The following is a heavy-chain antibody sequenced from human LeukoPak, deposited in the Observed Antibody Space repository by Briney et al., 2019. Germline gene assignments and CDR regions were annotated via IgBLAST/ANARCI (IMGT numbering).Heavy chain of an antibody. Sequence: ASVKVSCKVSGYTLTELSMHWVRQALGKGLEWMGGFDPEDGETIYAQKFQGRVTMTEDTSTDTAYMELSSLRSEDTAVYYCATAPGVVVPAAIDDAFDIWGQGTMVTVSS. CDR1: GYTLTELS. J-gene: IGHJ3*02. CDR3: ATAPGVVVPAAIDDAFDI. CDR2: FDPEDGET. D-gene: IGHD2-2*01. V-gene: IGHV1-24*01.